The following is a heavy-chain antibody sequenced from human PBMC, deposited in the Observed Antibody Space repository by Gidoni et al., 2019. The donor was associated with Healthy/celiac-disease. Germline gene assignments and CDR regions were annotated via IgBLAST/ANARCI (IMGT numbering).Heavy chain of an antibody. CDR2: ISYDGSNK. V-gene: IGHV3-30*18. D-gene: IGHD2-2*01. Sequence: QVQLVESGGGVVQPGRSLRLSCAASGLTFSSYGMHWVRQAPGKGLEWVAVISYDGSNKYYADSVKGRFTISRDNSKNTLYLQMNSLRAEDTAVYYCAKDLGYCSSTSCWGFDYWGQGTLVTVSS. J-gene: IGHJ4*02. CDR1: GLTFSSYG. CDR3: AKDLGYCSSTSCWGFDY.